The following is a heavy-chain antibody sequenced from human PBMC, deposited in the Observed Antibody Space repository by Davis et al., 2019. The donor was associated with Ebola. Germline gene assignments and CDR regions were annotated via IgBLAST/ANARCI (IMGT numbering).Heavy chain of an antibody. J-gene: IGHJ6*04. CDR1: GGSISSYY. CDR2: INYSGGT. CDR3: ARGEDYYDSTGLPYYYYYGLDV. D-gene: IGHD3-22*01. Sequence: MPSETLSLTCTVSGGSISSYYWSWIRQPPGKGLEWIGNINYSGGTNYNPSLKSRVTMSVDTSKNQFSLKLSSVTAADTAVYYCARGEDYYDSTGLPYYYYYGLDVWGKGTTVTVSS. V-gene: IGHV4-59*01.